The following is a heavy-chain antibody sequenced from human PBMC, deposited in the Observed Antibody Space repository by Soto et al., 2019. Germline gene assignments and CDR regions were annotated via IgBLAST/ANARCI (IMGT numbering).Heavy chain of an antibody. D-gene: IGHD2-15*01. CDR3: TRLTPPPSKDLSYHYYSLDV. CDR1: QYTITNLV. Sequence: GEFLRIWSKVAQYTITNLVVLLVLQIPVKGLELMGIIYPFDSDTRYRPAFKGQVTISADRSISNAYLQWNSLKASDTAMYYCTRLTPPPSKDLSYHYYSLDVWGPGTTVTVSS. V-gene: IGHV5-51*01. CDR2: IYPFDSDT. J-gene: IGHJ6*02.